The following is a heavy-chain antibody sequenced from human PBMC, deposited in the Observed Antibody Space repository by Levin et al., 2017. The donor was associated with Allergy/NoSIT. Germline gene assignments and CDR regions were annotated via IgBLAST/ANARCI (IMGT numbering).Heavy chain of an antibody. D-gene: IGHD5-18*01. V-gene: IGHV3-48*04. Sequence: RPGGSLRLSCVASGLPFSIYGMNWVRQAPGKGLEWVSHISSSGTPIYYADSVRGRFTMSRDNAKSSLYLQMNSLRAEDTALYYCATGAMDYWGQGTLVTVSS. CDR2: ISSSGTPI. CDR3: ATGAMDY. CDR1: GLPFSIYG. J-gene: IGHJ4*02.